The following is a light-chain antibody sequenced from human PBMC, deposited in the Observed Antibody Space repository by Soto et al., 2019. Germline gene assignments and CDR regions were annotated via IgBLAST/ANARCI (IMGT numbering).Light chain of an antibody. CDR3: QQYDNLPIT. CDR1: QDISNY. Sequence: DIQMTQSPYSLSASVGDRVTITCQASQDISNYLNWYQQKPGKAPKLLIYDASNLETGVPSRFSGSGSGTDFTFTISSLQPEDIETYYCQQYDNLPITFGQGTRLEIK. V-gene: IGKV1-33*01. CDR2: DAS. J-gene: IGKJ5*01.